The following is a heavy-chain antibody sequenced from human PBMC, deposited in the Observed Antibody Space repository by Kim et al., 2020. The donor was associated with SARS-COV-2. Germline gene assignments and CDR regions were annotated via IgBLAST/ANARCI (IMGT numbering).Heavy chain of an antibody. J-gene: IGHJ4*01. V-gene: IGHV3-74*01. CDR1: GFTFSRYC. Sequence: GGSLRLSCAASGFTFSRYCMHWVRQPPGKGLVWVSRIYSDGSGTYYADSVKGRFTISRDNAKNSLYLQMNSLRAEDTALYYCARGAGDSSGTYYFDYWG. D-gene: IGHD3-22*01. CDR2: IYSDGSGT. CDR3: ARGAGDSSGTYYFDY.